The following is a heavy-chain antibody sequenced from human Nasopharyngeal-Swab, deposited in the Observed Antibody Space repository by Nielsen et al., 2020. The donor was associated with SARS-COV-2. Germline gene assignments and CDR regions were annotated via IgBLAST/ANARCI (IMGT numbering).Heavy chain of an antibody. J-gene: IGHJ6*02. CDR1: GGSISRNNW. CDR2: GGHRGST. Sequence: SETLSLTCTVSGGSISRNNWWAWVRQPPGKGLQWIGVGGHRGSTNYNPSLESRFTISLDESKNQFSLNLRSVTTADRAVYFCVRVSGVGIPEALYYLYYGMDVWGQGTTVTVSS. CDR3: VRVSGVGIPEALYYLYYGMDV. V-gene: IGHV4-4*02. D-gene: IGHD2-21*01.